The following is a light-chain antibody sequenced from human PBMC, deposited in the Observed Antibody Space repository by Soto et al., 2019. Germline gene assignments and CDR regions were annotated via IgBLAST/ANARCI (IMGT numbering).Light chain of an antibody. J-gene: IGKJ1*01. CDR2: AAS. CDR3: QQSYSTVWT. CDR1: QSISSY. V-gene: IGKV1-39*01. Sequence: DIQMTQSPSSLSASVGDRVTITCRARQSISSYLNWYQQKPGKAPKLLIYAASSLQSGVPSRFSGSGSGTDFTLTINSLQPEDFATYYCQQSYSTVWTFGQGTKVDIK.